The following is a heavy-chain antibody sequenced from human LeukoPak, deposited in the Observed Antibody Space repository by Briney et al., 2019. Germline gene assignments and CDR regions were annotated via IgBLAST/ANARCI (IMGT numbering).Heavy chain of an antibody. D-gene: IGHD3-10*01. CDR3: EKHLSGTTSGGFDY. CDR2: ISGSAGST. CDR1: GFTFYSYA. V-gene: IGHV3-23*01. Sequence: GGSLRLTCAAPGFTFYSYAMSWVRQTPGKGLEWVSAISGSAGSTYYADSVRGRFTISRDNSKNTLFLQMDSLRADDTAVYYCEKHLSGTTSGGFDYWGQGTLVTVSS. J-gene: IGHJ4*02.